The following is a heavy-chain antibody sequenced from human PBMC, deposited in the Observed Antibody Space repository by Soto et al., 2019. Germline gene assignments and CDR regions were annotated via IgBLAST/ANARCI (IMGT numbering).Heavy chain of an antibody. CDR1: GFTFSSYS. Sequence: GGSLRLSCAASGFTFSSYSMNWVRQAPGKGLEWVSYISSSSTIYYADSVKGRFTISRDNAKNSLYLQMNSLRDEDTAVYYCEGRQLRNYYGSGSPSFPDYYYYGMDVWGQGTTVTVSS. V-gene: IGHV3-48*02. J-gene: IGHJ6*02. D-gene: IGHD3-10*01. CDR2: ISSSSTI. CDR3: EGRQLRNYYGSGSPSFPDYYYYGMDV.